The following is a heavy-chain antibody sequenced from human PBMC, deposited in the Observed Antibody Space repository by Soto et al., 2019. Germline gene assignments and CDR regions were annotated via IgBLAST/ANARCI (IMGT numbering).Heavy chain of an antibody. V-gene: IGHV1-69*12. CDR3: AREVAADGTFREDVFDI. D-gene: IGHD6-13*01. CDR2: IIPIFSTT. CDR1: GGTFSNHA. Sequence: HVHLVQSGAEVKKPGSSVKVSCKAPGGTFSNHAINWVRQAPGQGLEWMGRIIPIFSTTNYAQKFQGRVTMTADESTITAYLELSSLKHDDTAVYYCAREVAADGTFREDVFDIWGQGTLVTVSS. J-gene: IGHJ3*02.